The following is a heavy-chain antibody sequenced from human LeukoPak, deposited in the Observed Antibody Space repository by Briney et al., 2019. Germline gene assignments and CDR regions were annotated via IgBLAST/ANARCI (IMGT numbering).Heavy chain of an antibody. D-gene: IGHD3-10*01. J-gene: IGHJ4*02. CDR1: GYTFTSYD. V-gene: IGHV1-8*03. Sequence: ASVKVSCTASGYTFTSYDINWVRQATGQGLEWMGWMNPNSGNTGYAQKFQGRVTITRNTSISTAYMELSSLRSEDTAVYYCARKRDRFGEIDYCGQGTLVTVSS. CDR3: ARKRDRFGEIDY. CDR2: MNPNSGNT.